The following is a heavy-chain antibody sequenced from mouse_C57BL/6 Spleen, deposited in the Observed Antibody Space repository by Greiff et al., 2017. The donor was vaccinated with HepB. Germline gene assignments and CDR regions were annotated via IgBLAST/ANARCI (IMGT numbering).Heavy chain of an antibody. V-gene: IGHV1-26*01. Sequence: VQLQQSGPELVKPGASVKISCKASGYTFTDYYMNWVKQSHGKSLEWIGDINPNNGGTSYNQKFKGKATLTVDKSSSTAYMELRSLTSEDSAVYYCARGGNYVLFAYWGQGTLVTVSA. D-gene: IGHD2-1*01. CDR1: GYTFTDYY. J-gene: IGHJ3*01. CDR3: ARGGNYVLFAY. CDR2: INPNNGGT.